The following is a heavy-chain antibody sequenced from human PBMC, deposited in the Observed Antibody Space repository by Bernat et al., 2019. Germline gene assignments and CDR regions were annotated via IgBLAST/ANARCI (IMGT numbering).Heavy chain of an antibody. Sequence: QVQLVQSGAEVKKPGASVKVSCKASGYTFTSYDINWVRQATGQGLEWMGWMNPNSGNTGYAQKFQGRVTMTRNTSRSTAYMELSSLRSEDTVVYCCATAPKGRQYSFDYWGQGTLVTVSS. V-gene: IGHV1-8*01. CDR1: GYTFTSYD. D-gene: IGHD4-11*01. CDR3: ATAPKGRQYSFDY. J-gene: IGHJ4*02. CDR2: MNPNSGNT.